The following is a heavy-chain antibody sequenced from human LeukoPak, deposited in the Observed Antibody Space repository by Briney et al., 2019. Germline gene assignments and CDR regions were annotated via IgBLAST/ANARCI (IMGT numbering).Heavy chain of an antibody. J-gene: IGHJ3*02. D-gene: IGHD2-15*01. CDR2: IYPGDSDT. Sequence: GESLKISCKGSGYSFTTYWVGWVRQMPGKGLEWMGIIYPGDSDTRYSPSFQGQVTISADKSISTAYLQWSSLKASDTAMSYCARLGVVAAFDAFDIWGQGTMVTVSS. V-gene: IGHV5-51*01. CDR3: ARLGVVAAFDAFDI. CDR1: GYSFTTYW.